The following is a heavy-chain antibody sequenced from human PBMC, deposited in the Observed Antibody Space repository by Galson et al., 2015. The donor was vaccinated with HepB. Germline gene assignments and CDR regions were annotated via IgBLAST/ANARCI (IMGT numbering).Heavy chain of an antibody. V-gene: IGHV4-39*01. CDR2: IYYGGSGTK. J-gene: IGHJ4*02. CDR3: VRPRYCSSATCTAAFDY. D-gene: IGHD2-2*01. Sequence: LSLTCTVSGGSIVSSSHYWGWIRQPPGKGLEWIGRIYYGGSGTKLYNPSLRSRVTISVDPSKNQFSLELKSVTGADTAVYYCVRPRYCSSATCTAAFDYWCQGTLVTVSS. CDR1: GGSIVSSSHY.